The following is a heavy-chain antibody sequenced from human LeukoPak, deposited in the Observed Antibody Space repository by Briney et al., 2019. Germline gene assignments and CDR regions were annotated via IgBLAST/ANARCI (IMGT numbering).Heavy chain of an antibody. D-gene: IGHD3-22*01. CDR1: GGSISSGSYY. J-gene: IGHJ4*02. Sequence: SETLSLTCTVSGGSISSGSYYWSWIRQPAGKGLEWIGRIYTSGSTNYNPSLKSRVTISVDTSKNQFSLKLSSVTAADTAVYYCAGGHLYYDTLNYYFDYWGQGTLVTVSS. CDR2: IYTSGST. V-gene: IGHV4-61*02. CDR3: AGGHLYYDTLNYYFDY.